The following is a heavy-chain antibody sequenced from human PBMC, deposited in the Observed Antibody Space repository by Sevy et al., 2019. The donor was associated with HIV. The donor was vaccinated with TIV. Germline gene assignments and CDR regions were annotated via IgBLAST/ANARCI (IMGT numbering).Heavy chain of an antibody. CDR3: ARGAYYYDISGLYGMDV. V-gene: IGHV3-74*01. CDR1: GFTFSTYW. J-gene: IGHJ6*02. CDR2: INSDGSST. D-gene: IGHD3-22*01. Sequence: GGSLRLSCVASGFTFSTYWMNWVRQAPGKGLVWVSRINSDGSSTSYADSVKGRFSFSRDNAKNTLYLQMNSLRAEDTAVYYCARGAYYYDISGLYGMDVWGQGTTVTVSS.